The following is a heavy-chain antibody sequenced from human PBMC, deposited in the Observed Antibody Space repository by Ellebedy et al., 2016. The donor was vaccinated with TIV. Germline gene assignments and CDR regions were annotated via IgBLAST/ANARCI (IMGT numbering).Heavy chain of an antibody. Sequence: AASVKVSCKASGYTFPTYGISWVRQAPGQGLEWMGWISPNNGNRNYAQKVQGRVTMTTDTSTSTAYMELRSLRSDDTGVYYCASAGSGGAFHFWGQGTVVTVSS. V-gene: IGHV1-18*04. CDR3: ASAGSGGAFHF. CDR2: ISPNNGNR. D-gene: IGHD3-10*01. CDR1: GYTFPTYG. J-gene: IGHJ3*01.